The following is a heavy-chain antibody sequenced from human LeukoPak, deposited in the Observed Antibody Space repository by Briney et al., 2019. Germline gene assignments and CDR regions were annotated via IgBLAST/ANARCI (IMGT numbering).Heavy chain of an antibody. V-gene: IGHV3-21*04. Sequence: GGSLRLSCVASGFTFSSYSMNWVRQAPGKGLEWVSSISSSSSYIYYADSVKGRFTISRDNAKNSLYLQMNSLRAEDTAVYYCARADEVGSTTIDYWGQGTLVTVSS. D-gene: IGHD1-26*01. J-gene: IGHJ4*02. CDR2: ISSSSSYI. CDR3: ARADEVGSTTIDY. CDR1: GFTFSSYS.